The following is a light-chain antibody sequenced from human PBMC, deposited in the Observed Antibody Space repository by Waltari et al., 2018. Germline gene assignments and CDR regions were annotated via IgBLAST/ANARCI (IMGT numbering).Light chain of an antibody. CDR1: RSNIGGKF. V-gene: IGLV1-47*01. J-gene: IGLJ3*02. Sequence: SVLTQPPSASGPPGQPVTIPCSGRRSNIGGKFVYWYQQLPGMAPQLLIYKNNQRPSGVPDRFSGSKSGTSASLAISGLRSDDEAKYYCAAWDDNLTGPLFGGGTKVTVL. CDR2: KNN. CDR3: AAWDDNLTGPL.